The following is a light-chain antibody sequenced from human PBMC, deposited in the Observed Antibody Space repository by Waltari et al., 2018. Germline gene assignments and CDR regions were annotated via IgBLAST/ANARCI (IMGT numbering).Light chain of an antibody. J-gene: IGKJ5*01. V-gene: IGKV2-28*01. CDR1: QSLLHSTGYNY. Sequence: EIVLTQSPLSLPVTPGEPASISCRSSQSLLHSTGYNYLHWYLQKPGQSPQILIYLGSNRASGVPDRFSGSASGTDFTVKISRVEAEDVGVYYCMQALQTPVTFGQGTRLEIK. CDR2: LGS. CDR3: MQALQTPVT.